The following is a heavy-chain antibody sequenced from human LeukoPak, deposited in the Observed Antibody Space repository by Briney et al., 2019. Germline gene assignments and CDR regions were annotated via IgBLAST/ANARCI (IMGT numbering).Heavy chain of an antibody. CDR3: ANLNYYDSSGSYGMDV. CDR2: ISYDGSNK. CDR1: GFTFSTYD. J-gene: IGHJ6*02. D-gene: IGHD3-22*01. V-gene: IGHV3-30*18. Sequence: GGSLRLSCAASGFTFSTYDMHWVRQAPGKGLEWVALISYDGSNKYYADSVKGRFTISRDNSKNTLYLQMNSLRAEGTAVYYCANLNYYDSSGSYGMDVWGQGTTVTVSS.